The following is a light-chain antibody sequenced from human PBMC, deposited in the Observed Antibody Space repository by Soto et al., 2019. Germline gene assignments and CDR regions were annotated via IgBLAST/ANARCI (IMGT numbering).Light chain of an antibody. CDR2: DAS. V-gene: IGKV3-11*01. J-gene: IGKJ1*01. CDR3: QRRRNGRWT. CDR1: QSVSSY. Sequence: EIVLTQSPATLSLSPGERATLSCRASQSVSSYLAWYQQKPGQAPRLLIYDASNRATGIPARFSGSGSGTDFPFPFSSLEPEDFAFYYCQRRRNGRWTFGKGTKVDIK.